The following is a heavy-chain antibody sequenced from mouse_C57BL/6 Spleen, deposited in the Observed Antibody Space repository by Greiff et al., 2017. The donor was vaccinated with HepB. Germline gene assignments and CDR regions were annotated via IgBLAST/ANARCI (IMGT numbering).Heavy chain of an antibody. V-gene: IGHV1-64*01. CDR1: GYTFTSYW. Sequence: VQLQQPGAELVKPGASVKLSCKASGYTFTSYWMHWVKQRPGQGLEWIGMIHPNSGSTNYNEKFKSKATLTVDKSSSTAYRQLSSLTSEDSAVYYCARPSYYGSSLFDYWGQGTTLTVSS. CDR3: ARPSYYGSSLFDY. D-gene: IGHD1-1*01. J-gene: IGHJ2*01. CDR2: IHPNSGST.